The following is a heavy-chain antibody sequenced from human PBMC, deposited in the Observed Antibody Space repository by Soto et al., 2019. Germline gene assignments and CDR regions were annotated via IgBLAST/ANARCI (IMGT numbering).Heavy chain of an antibody. CDR2: VIPIFGTA. Sequence: GAAVKLSCKASGGTFSGYAVRCVRQAPGQGREWMGGVIPIFGTANYAQKFQGRVTITADESTSTAYMELRSLRSDDTAVYYCARQNYYYATSGYFMPDYRGQGTTVTAPQ. V-gene: IGHV1-69*13. J-gene: IGHJ6*01. D-gene: IGHD3-22*01. CDR1: GGTFSGYA. CDR3: ARQNYYYATSGYFMPDY.